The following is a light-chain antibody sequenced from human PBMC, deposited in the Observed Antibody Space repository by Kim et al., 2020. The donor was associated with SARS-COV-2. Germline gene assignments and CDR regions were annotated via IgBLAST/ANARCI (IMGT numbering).Light chain of an antibody. Sequence: EIVLTQSPGTLSLSPGERATLSCRASQSVGSSYLAWYQQKPGQAPRLLIYGASSRATGIPDRFSGSGSGTDFSLTVSRLEPEDSAVYYCQQYGNSPLLTFGGGTKLEI. CDR3: QQYGNSPLLT. V-gene: IGKV3-20*01. CDR2: GAS. CDR1: QSVGSSY. J-gene: IGKJ4*01.